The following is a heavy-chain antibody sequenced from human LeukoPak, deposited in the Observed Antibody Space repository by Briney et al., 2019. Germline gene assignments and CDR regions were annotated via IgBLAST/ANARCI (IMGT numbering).Heavy chain of an antibody. CDR1: GGSISSYY. Sequence: SSETLSLTCTVSGGSISSYYWSWIRQPAGKGLEWIGRIYTSGSTNYNPSLKSRVTMSVDTSKNQFSLKLSSVTAADTAVYYCARDVHYGSGSCRPYYYGMDVWGQGTTVTVSS. CDR3: ARDVHYGSGSCRPYYYGMDV. D-gene: IGHD3-10*01. V-gene: IGHV4-4*07. CDR2: IYTSGST. J-gene: IGHJ6*02.